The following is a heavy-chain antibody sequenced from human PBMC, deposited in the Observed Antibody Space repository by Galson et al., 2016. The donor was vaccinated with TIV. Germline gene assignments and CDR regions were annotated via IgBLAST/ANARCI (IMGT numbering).Heavy chain of an antibody. D-gene: IGHD3-3*01. V-gene: IGHV3-53*01. CDR3: ARDRYYDASGYYFYYYGMDV. Sequence: SLRLSCAASGFIVNNNQMSWVRQAPGKGLEWISVIYSDGRPYYANSVAGRFTISRGDSKNTLYLQMTSLRAEDTAVYYCARDRYYDASGYYFYYYGMDVWGQGTTVTVSS. CDR1: GFIVNNNQ. CDR2: IYSDGRP. J-gene: IGHJ6*02.